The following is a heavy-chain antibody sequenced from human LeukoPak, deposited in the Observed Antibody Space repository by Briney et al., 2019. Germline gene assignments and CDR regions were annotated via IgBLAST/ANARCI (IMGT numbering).Heavy chain of an antibody. CDR3: AREKLWFGEFPFDN. CDR2: ISTKNGYT. Sequence: ASVRVSCKASGYTFTDYLINWVRQAPGQGLEWVGSISTKNGYTKLAQKFQGRVAMTKDTSANTIYMDLKSLTFDDTAVYYCAREKLWFGEFPFDNWGQGTLVSVSS. J-gene: IGHJ4*02. V-gene: IGHV1-18*01. D-gene: IGHD3-10*01. CDR1: GYTFTDYL.